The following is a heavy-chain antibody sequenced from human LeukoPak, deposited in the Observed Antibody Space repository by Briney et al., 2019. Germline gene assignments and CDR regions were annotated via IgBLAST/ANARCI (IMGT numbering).Heavy chain of an antibody. Sequence: PGGSLRLSCAASGFTFSSYSTNWVRQAPGKGLEWVSYISSSSSTIYYADSVKGRFTISRDNAKNSLYLQMNSLRDEDTAVYYCARGAFDILTGYYDYWGQGTLVTVSS. J-gene: IGHJ4*02. CDR3: ARGAFDILTGYYDY. V-gene: IGHV3-48*02. CDR1: GFTFSSYS. D-gene: IGHD3-9*01. CDR2: ISSSSSTI.